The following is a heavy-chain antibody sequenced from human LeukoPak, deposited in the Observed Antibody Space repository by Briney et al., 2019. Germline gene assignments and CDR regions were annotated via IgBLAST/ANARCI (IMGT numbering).Heavy chain of an antibody. CDR2: ISGRSSHT. J-gene: IGHJ4*02. CDR1: GFTFSDYD. Sequence: GGSLRLSCSASGFTFSDYDMNWIRQAPGKGLEWITAISGRSSHTYYGDSVKGRFSISRDNAKNLLYLQMNGLGAEDAAVYYCGRAFPPLRTSSAGDLWGQGTLVTVSS. D-gene: IGHD3-16*01. V-gene: IGHV3-21*06. CDR3: GRAFPPLRTSSAGDL.